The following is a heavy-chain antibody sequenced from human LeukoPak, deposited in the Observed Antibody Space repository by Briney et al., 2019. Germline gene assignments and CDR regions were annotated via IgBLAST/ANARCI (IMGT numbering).Heavy chain of an antibody. D-gene: IGHD2-2*01. CDR3: ARDGASSTSLTFDY. Sequence: ASVKVSCKASGYTFTGYYMHWVRQAPGQGLEWMGWINPNSGGTNYAQKFQGEVTMTRDTSISTAYMELSRLRSDDTAVYYCARDGASSTSLTFDYWGQGTLVTVSS. CDR1: GYTFTGYY. V-gene: IGHV1-2*02. J-gene: IGHJ4*02. CDR2: INPNSGGT.